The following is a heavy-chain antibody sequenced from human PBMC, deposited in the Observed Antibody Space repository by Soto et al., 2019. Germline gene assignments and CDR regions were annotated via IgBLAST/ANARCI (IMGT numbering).Heavy chain of an antibody. D-gene: IGHD5-18*01. V-gene: IGHV1-3*01. J-gene: IGHJ4*02. CDR1: GYTFTSYA. CDR3: ARAPRTAMVTPFDY. Sequence: QVQLVQSGAEVKKPGASVKVSCKASGYTFTSYAMHWVRQAPGQRLEWMGWINAGNGNTKYSQKFQGRVTITRDTSASTAYMELSSLRSEDTAVYYCARAPRTAMVTPFDYWGQGTLVTVSS. CDR2: INAGNGNT.